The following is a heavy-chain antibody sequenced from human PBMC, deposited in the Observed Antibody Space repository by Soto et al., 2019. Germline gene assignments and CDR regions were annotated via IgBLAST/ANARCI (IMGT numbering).Heavy chain of an antibody. D-gene: IGHD2-21*01. CDR2: ISSSSTNI. J-gene: IGHJ6*03. CDR3: ARDLCGGSKWYYYIDV. CDR1: GFTISGNA. Sequence: EVQLVESGGGLVQPGGSLRLSCAASGFTISGNAMNWVRHAPGRGLEWVSYISSSSTNIHYADSVRGRFTISRDNAKNPLYMQMNSLRDQDTAVYRCARDLCGGSKWYYYIDVWGKGTTVTVSS. V-gene: IGHV3-48*02.